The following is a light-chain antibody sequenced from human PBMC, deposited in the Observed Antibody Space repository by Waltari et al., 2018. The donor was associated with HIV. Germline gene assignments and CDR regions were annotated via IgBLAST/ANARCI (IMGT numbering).Light chain of an antibody. Sequence: DVVLTQSPLSLPVTLGQPASISCRSTQGLVYSDGDTYLNWFQQRPGQSPRRLIYKVSNRDPGFPDRFSGSGSGTYFTLKLSRLEAGDVGVYYCMQGTHWPTTFGQGTKLEIK. CDR3: MQGTHWPTT. J-gene: IGKJ2*01. CDR1: QGLVYSDGDTY. V-gene: IGKV2-30*01. CDR2: KVS.